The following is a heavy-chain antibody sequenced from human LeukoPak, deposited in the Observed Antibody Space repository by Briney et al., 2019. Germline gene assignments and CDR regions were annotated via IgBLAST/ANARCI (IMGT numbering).Heavy chain of an antibody. V-gene: IGHV3-69-1*02. CDR2: LSSSGNA. CDR1: GFTFTDYP. CDR3: ASGRGSYSPDY. J-gene: IGHJ4*02. Sequence: PGGSLRLSCATSGFTFTDYPMNWVRQAPGKGLEWVSYLSSSGNAYYADSVKGRFTISRDNSKNSLYLQMTSLRAEDTAVYYCASGRGSYSPDYWGQGTLVTVSS. D-gene: IGHD1-26*01.